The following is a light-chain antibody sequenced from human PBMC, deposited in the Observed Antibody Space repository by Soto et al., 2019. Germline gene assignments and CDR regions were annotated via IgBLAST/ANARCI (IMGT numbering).Light chain of an antibody. J-gene: IGKJ4*01. V-gene: IGKV1-5*03. CDR2: KAS. CDR3: QQRSNWPPLT. Sequence: PSTLSASVGDRVTITCRASQSISIWLAWYQQKPGRAPKFLIYKASDLENGIPARFSGSGSGTDFTLTISSLEPEDFAVYYCQQRSNWPPLTFGGGTKVDIK. CDR1: QSISIW.